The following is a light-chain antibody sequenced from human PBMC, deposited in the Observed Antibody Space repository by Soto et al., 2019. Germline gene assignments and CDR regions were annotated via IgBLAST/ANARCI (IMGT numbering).Light chain of an antibody. Sequence: ELVCTQAPATLSLAQGERGTLSCRASQSVSSYLAWYPKNPGQAPRLIIYDASNRATGIPARFSGSGSGTDFNLTINRLEPEESAVYDCQQQTVSMYTFGQGTRLEIK. CDR1: QSVSSY. J-gene: IGKJ5*01. CDR2: DAS. V-gene: IGKV3-11*01. CDR3: QQQTVSMYT.